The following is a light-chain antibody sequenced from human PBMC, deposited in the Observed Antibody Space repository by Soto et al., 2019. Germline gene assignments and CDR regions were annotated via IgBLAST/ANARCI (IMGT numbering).Light chain of an antibody. CDR2: GAS. Sequence: EIVLTQSPGTLSLSPGERATLSCRASQSVSSSYLAWYQQKPGQAPRLLIYGASSRATGIPDRFSGSGSGTDFPCTISRLEPEDFAVYYCQQYGSSPLTFGGGTKVDIK. CDR3: QQYGSSPLT. J-gene: IGKJ4*01. CDR1: QSVSSSY. V-gene: IGKV3-20*01.